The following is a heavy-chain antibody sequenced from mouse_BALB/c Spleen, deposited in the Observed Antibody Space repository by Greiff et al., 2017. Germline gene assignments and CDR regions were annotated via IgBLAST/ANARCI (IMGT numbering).Heavy chain of an antibody. V-gene: IGHV5-4*02. D-gene: IGHD1-2*01. J-gene: IGHJ2*01. CDR1: GFTFSDYY. Sequence: EVKLVESGGGLVKPGGSLKLSCAASGFTFSDYYMYWVRQTPEKRLEWVATISDGGSYTYYPDSVKGRFTISRDNAKNNLYLQMSSLKSEDTAMYYCARGHYYGYYFDYWGQGTTLTVSS. CDR2: ISDGGSYT. CDR3: ARGHYYGYYFDY.